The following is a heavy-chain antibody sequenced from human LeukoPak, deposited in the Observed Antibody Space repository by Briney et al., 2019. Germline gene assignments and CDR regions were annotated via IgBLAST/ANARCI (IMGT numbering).Heavy chain of an antibody. CDR3: ARIPGKRSAEFHS. CDR2: ISGSSRTI. V-gene: IGHV3-48*04. J-gene: IGHJ4*02. D-gene: IGHD2-2*01. CDR1: GFNFSSYS. Sequence: GGSLRLSCAASGFNFSSYSMNWVRQAPGKGLEWISYISGSSRTIYYADSVRGRFTISRDNAKNSVYLQMSILRADDTALYYCARIPGKRSAEFHSWGQGARVTVSS.